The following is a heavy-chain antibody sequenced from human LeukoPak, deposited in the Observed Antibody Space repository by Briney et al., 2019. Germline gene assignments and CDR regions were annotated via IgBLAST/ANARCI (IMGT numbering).Heavy chain of an antibody. Sequence: APVKVSCKASGGTFSSYAISWVRQAPGQGLEWMGGIIPIFGTANYAQKFQGRVTITADESTSTAYMELSSLRSEDTAVYYCAREAGGMYNWFDPWGQGSLVTVSS. D-gene: IGHD6-13*01. CDR3: AREAGGMYNWFDP. CDR1: GGTFSSYA. V-gene: IGHV1-69*13. J-gene: IGHJ5*02. CDR2: IIPIFGTA.